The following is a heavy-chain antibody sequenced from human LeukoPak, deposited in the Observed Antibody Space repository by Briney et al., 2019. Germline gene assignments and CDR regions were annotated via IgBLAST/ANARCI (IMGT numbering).Heavy chain of an antibody. J-gene: IGHJ5*02. Sequence: ASVKVSCKASGYTFTNYDINWVRQATGQGLEWMGWMNPNTGNTGYAQKFQGRITMTRNTSISTVFMDLSSLRSEDTAVYYCARTYSGYDYFNLWGQGTLVTVSS. D-gene: IGHD5-12*01. V-gene: IGHV1-8*01. CDR3: ARTYSGYDYFNL. CDR2: MNPNTGNT. CDR1: GYTFTNYD.